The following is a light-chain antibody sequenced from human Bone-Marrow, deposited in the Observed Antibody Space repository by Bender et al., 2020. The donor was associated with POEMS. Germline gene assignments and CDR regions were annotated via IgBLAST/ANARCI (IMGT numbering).Light chain of an antibody. V-gene: IGLV1-44*01. CDR2: SSH. Sequence: QSVLTQPPSASGTPGQRVTISCSGGSSNIGAHAVNWYQHLPGTAPKLLIYSSHRRPSEVPDRFSGSRSGTSASLAITGLQPDDEADYYCQSYDSDLSLWVFGGGTTLTVL. CDR3: QSYDSDLSLWV. J-gene: IGLJ3*02. CDR1: SSNIGAHA.